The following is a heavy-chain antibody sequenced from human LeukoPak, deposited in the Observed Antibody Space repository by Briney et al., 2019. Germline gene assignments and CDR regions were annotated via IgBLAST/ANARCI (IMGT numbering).Heavy chain of an antibody. Sequence: SQTLSLTCTVSGGSISSGGYYWSWIRQHPGKGLEWIGYIYYSGSTYYNPSLKSRVTISVDTSKNQFSLKLSSVTAADTAVYYCARPADMVRGVPDAFDIWGQGTMVTVSS. J-gene: IGHJ3*02. CDR1: GGSISSGGYY. V-gene: IGHV4-31*03. CDR2: IYYSGST. CDR3: ARPADMVRGVPDAFDI. D-gene: IGHD3-10*01.